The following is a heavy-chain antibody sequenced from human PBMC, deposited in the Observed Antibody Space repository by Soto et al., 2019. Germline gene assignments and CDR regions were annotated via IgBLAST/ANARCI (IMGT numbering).Heavy chain of an antibody. CDR1: GESGASNSAT. D-gene: IGHD3-10*01. V-gene: IGHV6-1*01. CDR2: TYYRSKWLI. J-gene: IGHJ1*01. CDR3: ARGLAITVPSPDFPF. Sequence: SQTLLRAYAISGESGASNSATWNWIRQSPARGLEWLGRTYYRSKWLIDYAVSVKSRITINPDTSKNQFSLQLNSVTPEDTAVYYCARGLAITVPSPDFPFWDQGTPVTVTS.